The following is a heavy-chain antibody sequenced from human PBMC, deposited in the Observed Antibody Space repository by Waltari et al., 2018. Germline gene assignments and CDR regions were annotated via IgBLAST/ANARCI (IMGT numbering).Heavy chain of an antibody. CDR2: ISNSGADT. Sequence: QLLESGGGWVRRGGSLRLSCSDSGLAFSIFAMSWVRQAQGKGLEWVSGISNSGADTYYADSVKGRFTISRDNSKKTLYLQMNSLRVEDTAVYYCAKDHGVAYWGRGTLVTVSA. CDR1: GLAFSIFA. V-gene: IGHV3-23*01. D-gene: IGHD3-16*01. J-gene: IGHJ4*02. CDR3: AKDHGVAY.